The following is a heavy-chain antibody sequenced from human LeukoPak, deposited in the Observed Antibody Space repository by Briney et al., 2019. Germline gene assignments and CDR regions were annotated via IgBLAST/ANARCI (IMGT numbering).Heavy chain of an antibody. CDR1: GGSFSGYY. J-gene: IGHJ6*02. D-gene: IGHD5-18*01. CDR3: ARDREDTAMVDYYYYGMDV. V-gene: IGHV4-34*01. Sequence: SETLSLTCAVYGGSFSGYYWSWIRQPPGRGLEWIGEINHSGSTNYNPSLKSRVTISVDTSKNQSSLKLSSVTAADTAVYYCARDREDTAMVDYYYYGMDVWGQGTTVTVSS. CDR2: INHSGST.